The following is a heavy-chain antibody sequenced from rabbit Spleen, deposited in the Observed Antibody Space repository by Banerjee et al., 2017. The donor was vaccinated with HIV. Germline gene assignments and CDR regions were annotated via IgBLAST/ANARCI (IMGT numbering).Heavy chain of an antibody. J-gene: IGHJ6*01. CDR3: AREMVWTSDLGYDHSYGMDL. CDR1: GIDFSSYYY. Sequence: QEQLVESGGGLVQPEGSLTLTCKASGIDFSSYYYMCWVRQAPGKGPEWIACIVNGDGSTYYASWAKGRFTVSKSSSTMVTLQMTSLTAADTATYFCAREMVWTSDLGYDHSYGMDLWGQGTLVTVS. CDR2: IVNGDGST. V-gene: IGHV1S45*01. D-gene: IGHD7-1*01.